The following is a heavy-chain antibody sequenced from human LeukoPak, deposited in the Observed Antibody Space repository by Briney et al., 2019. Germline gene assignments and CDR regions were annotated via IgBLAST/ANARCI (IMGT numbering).Heavy chain of an antibody. D-gene: IGHD2-21*02. CDR3: ARGAYCGGDCYSLYAFDI. CDR1: GFTFSSYS. V-gene: IGHV3-30-3*01. J-gene: IGHJ3*02. Sequence: GRSLRLSCAASGFTFSSYSMHWVRQAPGKGLEWVAVISYDGSNKYYSDSVKGRFTISRDNSKNTLYLQMNSLRAEDTAVYYCARGAYCGGDCYSLYAFDIWGRGTMVTVSS. CDR2: ISYDGSNK.